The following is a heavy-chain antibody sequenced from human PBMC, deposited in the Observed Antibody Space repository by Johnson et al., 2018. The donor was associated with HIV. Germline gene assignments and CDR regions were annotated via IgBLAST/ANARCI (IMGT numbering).Heavy chain of an antibody. CDR1: GFTFDDYG. CDR2: ISSSGSTI. J-gene: IGHJ3*01. V-gene: IGHV3-11*01. CDR3: AKDPPLATVVTPAL. D-gene: IGHD4-23*01. Sequence: QVQLVESGGGVVRPGGSLRLSCAASGFTFDDYGMSWIRQAAGKGLEWISYISSSGSTIYYADSVKGRFTISRDNSKNTLYLQMNSLRAEDTAVYYCAKDPPLATVVTPALWGQGTMVTVSS.